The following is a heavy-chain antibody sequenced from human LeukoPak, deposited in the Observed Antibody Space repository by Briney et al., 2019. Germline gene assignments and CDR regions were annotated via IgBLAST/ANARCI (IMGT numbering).Heavy chain of an antibody. CDR1: GGSISSYY. CDR2: IYYSGST. J-gene: IGHJ6*03. D-gene: IGHD6-13*01. V-gene: IGHV4-59*01. CDR3: ARVAAAGYYYYYYYMDV. Sequence: SETLSLTCTVSGGSISSYYWSWIRQPPGKGLEWIGYIYYSGSTNYNPSLKSRVTISVDTSKDQFSLKLSSVTAADTAVYYCARVAAAGYYYYYYYMDVWGKGTTVTISS.